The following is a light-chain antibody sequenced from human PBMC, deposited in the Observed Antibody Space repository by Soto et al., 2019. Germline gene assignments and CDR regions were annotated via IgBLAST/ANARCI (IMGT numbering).Light chain of an antibody. CDR2: AAS. V-gene: IGKV1-39*01. CDR1: QSISSY. CDR3: QQSYSSPLN. Sequence: DIQMTQSPSSLSASVGDRVTIACRAGQSISSYLNWYQQKPGKAPKLLIYAASSLQSGVPSRFSGSGSGTDFTLPISSLQPEDFATYYCQQSYSSPLNFGPGSKVDIK. J-gene: IGKJ3*01.